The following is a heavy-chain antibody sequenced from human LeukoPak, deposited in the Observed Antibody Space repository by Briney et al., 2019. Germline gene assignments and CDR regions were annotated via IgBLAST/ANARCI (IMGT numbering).Heavy chain of an antibody. J-gene: IGHJ4*02. V-gene: IGHV3-30-3*01. D-gene: IGHD3-10*01. CDR3: AREFVTMVRGVRGYYFDY. Sequence: GGSLRLSCAASGFTFSSYAMHWVRQAPGKGLEWVAVISYDGSNKYYADSVKGRFTISRDNPKNTLYLQMNSLRAEDTAVYYCAREFVTMVRGVRGYYFDYWGQGTLVTVSS. CDR2: ISYDGSNK. CDR1: GFTFSSYA.